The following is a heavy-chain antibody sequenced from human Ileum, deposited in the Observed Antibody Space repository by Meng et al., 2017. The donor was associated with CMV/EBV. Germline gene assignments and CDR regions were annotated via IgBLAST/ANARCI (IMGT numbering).Heavy chain of an antibody. CDR1: GFTFSSYA. Sequence: GGSLRLSCAASGFTFSSYAMHWVRQAPGKGLEWVAVISYDGSNKYYADSVKGRFTISRDNSKNTLYLQMNSLRAEDTAVYYCARDLPADAILGDYWGQGTLVTVSS. CDR2: ISYDGSNK. D-gene: IGHD3-3*01. V-gene: IGHV3-30-3*01. CDR3: ARDLPADAILGDY. J-gene: IGHJ4*02.